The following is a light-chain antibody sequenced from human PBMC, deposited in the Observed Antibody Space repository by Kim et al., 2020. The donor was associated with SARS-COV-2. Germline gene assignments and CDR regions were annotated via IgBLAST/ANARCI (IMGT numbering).Light chain of an antibody. CDR1: QTVSSN. J-gene: IGKJ1*01. V-gene: IGKV3D-15*01. CDR2: YTS. CDR3: QQYSNWPLT. Sequence: CPGERATLSCRAIQTVSSNFLAWYQQKPGKTPRLLIYYTSSRATGIPARFSGSGSGTEFTLTIITLQSEEFAVYYCQQYSNWPLTFGQGTKVDIK.